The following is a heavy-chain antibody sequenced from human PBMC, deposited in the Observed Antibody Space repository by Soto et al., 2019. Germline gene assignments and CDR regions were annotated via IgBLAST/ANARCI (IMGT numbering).Heavy chain of an antibody. CDR2: IYYSGST. J-gene: IGHJ6*02. D-gene: IGHD3-22*01. Sequence: QVQLQESGPGLVKPSETLSLTCTVSGGSISSYYWSWIRQPPGKGLEWIGYIYYSGSTNYNPSLKVRVTISVDTSKNQFSLKLSSVTAADTAVYYCARGGGRITMTRPGMDVWGQGTTVTVSS. CDR3: ARGGGRITMTRPGMDV. V-gene: IGHV4-59*01. CDR1: GGSISSYY.